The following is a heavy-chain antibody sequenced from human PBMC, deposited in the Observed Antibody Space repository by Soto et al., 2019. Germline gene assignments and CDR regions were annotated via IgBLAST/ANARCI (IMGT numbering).Heavy chain of an antibody. CDR2: FYTSGST. V-gene: IGHV4-4*07. CDR3: ARDRARAPKGPGYYYGMDV. Sequence: SETLSLTCTVSGGSISSYYWSWIRQPAGKGLEWIGRFYTSGSTSYNPSLKSRVTMSVDTSKIQFSLKLSSVTAADTAVYFCARDRARAPKGPGYYYGMDVWGQGTTVTVSS. J-gene: IGHJ6*02. CDR1: GGSISSYY.